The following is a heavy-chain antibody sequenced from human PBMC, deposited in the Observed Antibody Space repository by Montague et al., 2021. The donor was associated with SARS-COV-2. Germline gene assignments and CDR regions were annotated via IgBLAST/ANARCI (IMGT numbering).Heavy chain of an antibody. V-gene: IGHV4-39*01. J-gene: IGHJ5*02. CDR3: ARHRNYGDHSLDNWFHA. CDR2: IYNSGTT. CDR1: GDSTSCPNCY. Sequence: SETLSLTCTVSGDSTSCPNCYWGWIRQAPGKGLDWIGTIYNSGTTYYNPSLKSQLTISIDTSKNQFSLKLTSVTAADTAVYYCARHRNYGDHSLDNWFHAGGQGTLVTVSS. D-gene: IGHD4-17*01.